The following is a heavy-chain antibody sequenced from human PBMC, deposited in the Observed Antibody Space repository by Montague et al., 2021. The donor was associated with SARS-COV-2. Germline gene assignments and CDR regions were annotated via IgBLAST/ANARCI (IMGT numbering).Heavy chain of an antibody. CDR2: LSSSGST. CDR3: ARDKGFGDGDPQGYYYYATDI. Sequence: SETLSLTCIVSGESIDRDTYYWGWIRQSPGKGLEWIGSLSSSGSTYYNPSLRSRVTISMDTSKNHFPLKVNSVTATDTAVYYCARDKGFGDGDPQGYYYYATDIWGQGTTVIVSS. D-gene: IGHD4-17*01. J-gene: IGHJ6*02. V-gene: IGHV4-39*02. CDR1: GESIDRDTYY.